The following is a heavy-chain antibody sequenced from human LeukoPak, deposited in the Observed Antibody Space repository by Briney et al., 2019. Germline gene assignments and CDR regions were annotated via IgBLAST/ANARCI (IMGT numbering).Heavy chain of an antibody. CDR1: GFTLGHYW. J-gene: IGHJ4*02. Sequence: GGSLTLFCAASGFTLGHYWKIGLRQAPGKGLEWVANIKPDGSEKYYVDSVKGRFTISRDNAKNSLYLQMNRLRVDDTAVYYCARRESVGHLLRFYYWGRGGLVTVSS. D-gene: IGHD2-15*01. CDR2: IKPDGSEK. V-gene: IGHV3-7*05. CDR3: ARRESVGHLLRFYY.